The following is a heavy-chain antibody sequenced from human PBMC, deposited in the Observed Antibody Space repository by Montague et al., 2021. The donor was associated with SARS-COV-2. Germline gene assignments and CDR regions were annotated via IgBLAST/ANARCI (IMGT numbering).Heavy chain of an antibody. Sequence: SLRLSCAASGFTFSSYAMSWVRQAPGKGLEWVSAISGSGVTTYYAASVKGRFTISRDNSKNTLFLQMNSLRAEDTAVYYCAKGGVLWFGELSEDLPDYWGQGTLVTVSS. CDR2: ISGSGVTT. D-gene: IGHD3-10*01. V-gene: IGHV3-23*01. CDR3: AKGGVLWFGELSEDLPDY. CDR1: GFTFSSYA. J-gene: IGHJ4*02.